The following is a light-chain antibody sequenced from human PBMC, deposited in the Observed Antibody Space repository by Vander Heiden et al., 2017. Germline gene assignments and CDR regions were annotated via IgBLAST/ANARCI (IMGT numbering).Light chain of an antibody. V-gene: IGLV1-44*01. CDR2: SKN. J-gene: IGLJ3*02. CDR1: SSNIGSNT. CDR3: AARDDSLNGVV. Sequence: QSVLTQPPSASGTPGQRVTISCSGSSSNIGSNTVNWYQQLPGTAPKLLIYSKNQRPSGVPDRFSGSKSGTSASLTITGLQSEDEAEYYCAARDDSLNGVVFGGGTKLTVL.